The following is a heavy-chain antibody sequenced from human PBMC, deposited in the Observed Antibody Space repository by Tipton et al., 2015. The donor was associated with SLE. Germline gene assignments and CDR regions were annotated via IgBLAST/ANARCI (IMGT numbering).Heavy chain of an antibody. CDR2: VYYSGST. D-gene: IGHD3-10*01. J-gene: IGHJ4*02. CDR1: GGSLSSYY. CDR3: ARHTDSGNYYSALDY. Sequence: GLVKPSETLSLTCTVSGGSLSSYYWSWIRQPPGKGLESIGYVYYSGSTNYNPSLRSRVTISVDTSKNQFSLKLSSVTAADTAVYHCARHTDSGNYYSALDYWGQGTLVTVSS. V-gene: IGHV4-59*08.